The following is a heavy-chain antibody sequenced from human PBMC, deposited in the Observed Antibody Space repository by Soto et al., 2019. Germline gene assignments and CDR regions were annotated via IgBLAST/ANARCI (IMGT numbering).Heavy chain of an antibody. V-gene: IGHV1-2*02. Sequence: ASVKVSCKASGYTFTGYYMHWVRQAPGQGLEWMGWINPNSGGTNYAQKFQGRVTMTRDTSISTAYMELSRLRSDDTAVYYCARDPLWLGELFPRYYYGMDVWGQGTTVTVSS. J-gene: IGHJ6*02. CDR2: INPNSGGT. D-gene: IGHD3-10*01. CDR3: ARDPLWLGELFPRYYYGMDV. CDR1: GYTFTGYY.